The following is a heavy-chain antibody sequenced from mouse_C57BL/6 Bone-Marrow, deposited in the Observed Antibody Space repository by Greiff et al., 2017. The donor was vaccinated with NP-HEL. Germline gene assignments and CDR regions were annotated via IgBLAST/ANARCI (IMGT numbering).Heavy chain of an antibody. CDR3: ARYIGYDYPYYAMDY. D-gene: IGHD2-4*01. CDR2: IRNKANGYTT. J-gene: IGHJ4*01. Sequence: EVQVVESGGGLVQPGGSLSLSCAASGFTFTDYYMSWVRQPPGKALEWLGFIRNKANGYTTEYSASVKGRFTISRDNSQSILYLQMNALRAEDSATYYCARYIGYDYPYYAMDYWGQGTSVTVSS. V-gene: IGHV7-3*01. CDR1: GFTFTDYY.